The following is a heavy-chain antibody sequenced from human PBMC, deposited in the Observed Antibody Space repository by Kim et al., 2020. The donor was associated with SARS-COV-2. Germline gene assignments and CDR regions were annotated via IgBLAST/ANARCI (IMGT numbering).Heavy chain of an antibody. J-gene: IGHJ6*02. D-gene: IGHD6-13*01. Sequence: GSLRLSCAASGFTVSSNYMSWVRQAPGKGLEWVSVIYSGGSTYYADSVKGRFTISRDNSKNTLYLQMNSLRAEDTAVYYCARDLRAAAGTFGYYYYYGMDVWGQGTTVTVSS. CDR2: IYSGGST. V-gene: IGHV3-53*01. CDR1: GFTVSSNY. CDR3: ARDLRAAAGTFGYYYYYGMDV.